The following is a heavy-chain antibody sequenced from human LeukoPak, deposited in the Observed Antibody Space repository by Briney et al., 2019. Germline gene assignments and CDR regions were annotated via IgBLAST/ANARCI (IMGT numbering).Heavy chain of an antibody. CDR3: ARGRYSSGWSYFLFDY. CDR1: GGSFSGYY. Sequence: SETLSLTCAVYGGSFSGYYWSWIRQPPGKGLEWIGEINHSGSTNYNPSLKSRVTISVDTSKNQFSLKLSSVTAADTAVYYCARGRYSSGWSYFLFDYWGQGTLVTVSS. J-gene: IGHJ4*02. D-gene: IGHD6-19*01. CDR2: INHSGST. V-gene: IGHV4-34*01.